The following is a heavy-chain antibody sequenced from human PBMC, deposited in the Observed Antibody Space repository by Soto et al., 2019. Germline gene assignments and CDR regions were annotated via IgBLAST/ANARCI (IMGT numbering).Heavy chain of an antibody. CDR2: IFSSGST. CDR1: GGSITDYS. D-gene: IGHD2-21*02. V-gene: IGHV4-4*07. Sequence: PSETLSLTCTVSGGSITDYSWGWIRQPAGKGLEWIGRIFSSGSTNYNTSLKGRITMSLDTSKNQFSLKLNSATATDTAVYFCARDLGVVVTADNWFDPWGQGILVTVSS. CDR3: ARDLGVVVTADNWFDP. J-gene: IGHJ5*02.